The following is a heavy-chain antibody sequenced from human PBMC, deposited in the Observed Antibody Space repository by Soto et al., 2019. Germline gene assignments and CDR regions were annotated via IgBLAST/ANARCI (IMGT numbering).Heavy chain of an antibody. Sequence: SETLSLTCAVYGGSFSGYCWSWIRQPPGKGLEWIGEINHSGSTNYNPSLKSRVTISVDTSKNQFSLKLSSVTAADTAVYYCARVSRYGPYYFDYWGQGTLVTVSS. CDR2: INHSGST. CDR1: GGSFSGYC. CDR3: ARVSRYGPYYFDY. J-gene: IGHJ4*02. D-gene: IGHD3-9*01. V-gene: IGHV4-34*01.